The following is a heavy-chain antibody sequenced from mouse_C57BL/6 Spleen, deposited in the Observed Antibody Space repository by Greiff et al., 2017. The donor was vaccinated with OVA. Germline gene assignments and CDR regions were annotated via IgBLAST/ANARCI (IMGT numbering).Heavy chain of an antibody. J-gene: IGHJ2*01. CDR1: GFTFSDYG. CDR2: ISSGSSTI. V-gene: IGHV5-17*01. CDR3: ARSYYGYGDY. D-gene: IGHD2-9*01. Sequence: EVHLVESGGGLVKPGGSLKLSCAASGFTFSDYGMHWVRQAPEKGLEWVAYISSGSSTIYYADTVKGRFTISRDNAKNTLFLQMTSLRSEDTAMYYCARSYYGYGDYWGQGTTLTVSS.